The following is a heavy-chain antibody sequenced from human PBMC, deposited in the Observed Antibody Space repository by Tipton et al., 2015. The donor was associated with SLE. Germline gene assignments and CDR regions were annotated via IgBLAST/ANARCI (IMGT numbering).Heavy chain of an antibody. Sequence: TLSLTCAVYGGSFSGYYWSWFRQSPGKGLEWIGEINDGGNSNYNPSLKSRVTISVDTSKNQFSLRLSSATAADTAVYYCVRGGIRITTFTFYATLTGYRNKFYFDYWGLGTPVTVSP. CDR2: INDGGNS. CDR1: GGSFSGYY. D-gene: IGHD3-9*01. J-gene: IGHJ4*02. CDR3: VRGGIRITTFTFYATLTGYRNKFYFDY. V-gene: IGHV4-34*01.